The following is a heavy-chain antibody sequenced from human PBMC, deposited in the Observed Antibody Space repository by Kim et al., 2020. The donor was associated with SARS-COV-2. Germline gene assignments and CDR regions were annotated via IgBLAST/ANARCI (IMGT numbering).Heavy chain of an antibody. V-gene: IGHV3-21*01. CDR3: ARDPPSIEMATMRDAY. CDR2: ISSSSSYI. CDR1: GFTFSSYS. Sequence: GGSLRLSCAASGFTFSSYSMNWVRQAPGKGLEWVSSISSSSSYIYYADSVKGRFTISRDNAKNSLYLQMNSLRAEDTAVYYCARDPPSIEMATMRDAYWGQGTLVTVSS. J-gene: IGHJ4*02. D-gene: IGHD5-12*01.